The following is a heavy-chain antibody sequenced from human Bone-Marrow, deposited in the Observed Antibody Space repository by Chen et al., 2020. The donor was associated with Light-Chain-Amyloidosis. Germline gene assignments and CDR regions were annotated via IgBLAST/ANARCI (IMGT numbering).Heavy chain of an antibody. CDR2: IKSDGSAT. D-gene: IGHD1-26*01. CDR1: GFTFNDYW. CDR3: AKARLYSGSYWGIVDY. J-gene: IGHJ4*02. Sequence: EVQLVESGGGLVQPGGSLSLSCAASGFTFNDYWMHWVRQVPGKGLVWVARIKSDGSATNYADSVKGRFTVSRDNSKNTLYLQMNSLRIEDTAVYYCAKARLYSGSYWGIVDYWGQGTLVTVSS. V-gene: IGHV3-74*01.